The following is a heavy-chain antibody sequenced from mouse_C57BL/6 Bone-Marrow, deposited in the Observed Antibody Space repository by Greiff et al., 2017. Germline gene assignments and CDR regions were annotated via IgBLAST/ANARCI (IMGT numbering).Heavy chain of an antibody. V-gene: IGHV14-4*01. CDR2: IDPENGDT. D-gene: IGHD2-3*01. CDR3: TTNGYYGYAMDY. CDR1: GFNIKDDY. Sequence: VQLKESGAELVRPGASVKLSCTASGFNIKDDYMHWVKQRPEQGLEWIGWIDPENGDTEYASKFQGKATITADTSSNTAYLQLSSLTPEDTAVYYCTTNGYYGYAMDYWGQGTSVTVSS. J-gene: IGHJ4*01.